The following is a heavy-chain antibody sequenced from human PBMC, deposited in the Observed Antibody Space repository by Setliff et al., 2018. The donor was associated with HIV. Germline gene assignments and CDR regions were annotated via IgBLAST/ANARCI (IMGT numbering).Heavy chain of an antibody. V-gene: IGHV3-23*05. J-gene: IGHJ4*02. CDR2: ITNSARST. Sequence: GGSLRLSCAASGFTFSSYAMSWVRQAPGKGLEWVLTITNSARSTHSADSVKGRFTISRDDSRKTLYLQMNSLRVEDAAVYYCAKFAPGGHSEIASEGISHFDSWGQGTLVTVSS. D-gene: IGHD6-13*01. CDR3: AKFAPGGHSEIASEGISHFDS. CDR1: GFTFSSYA.